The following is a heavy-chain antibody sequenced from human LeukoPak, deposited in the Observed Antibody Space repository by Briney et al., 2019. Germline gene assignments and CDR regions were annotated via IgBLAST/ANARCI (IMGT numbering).Heavy chain of an antibody. CDR3: ARVLIAAAGYYFDY. CDR1: GRTFSSYA. D-gene: IGHD6-13*01. J-gene: IGHJ4*02. Sequence: SVKICCKASGRTFSSYAISWVRQAPGQVLESMGGIIPIFGTANYAQKFQGRVTITADESTSTAYMELSSLRSEDTAVYYCARVLIAAAGYYFDYWGQGTLVTVSS. CDR2: IIPIFGTA. V-gene: IGHV1-69*13.